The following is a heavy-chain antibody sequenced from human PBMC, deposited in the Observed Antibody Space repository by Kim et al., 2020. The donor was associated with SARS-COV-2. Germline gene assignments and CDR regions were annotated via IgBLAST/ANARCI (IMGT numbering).Heavy chain of an antibody. D-gene: IGHD3-22*01. V-gene: IGHV3-15*01. Sequence: KGRFTISRDDSKNTLYLQMNSLKTEDTAVYYCTTEGEYYYDSSGYFPIDYWGQGTLVTVSS. J-gene: IGHJ4*02. CDR3: TTEGEYYYDSSGYFPIDY.